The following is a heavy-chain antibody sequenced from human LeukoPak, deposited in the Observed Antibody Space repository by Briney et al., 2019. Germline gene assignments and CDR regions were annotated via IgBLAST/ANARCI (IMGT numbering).Heavy chain of an antibody. D-gene: IGHD5-18*01. V-gene: IGHV3-23*01. CDR1: GFTFSSYA. Sequence: GSLRLSCAASGFTFSSYAMSWVRQAPGKGLEWVSAISGSGGSTYYADSVKGRFTISRDNSKNTLYLQMNSLRAEDTAVYYCAKGLLRGYSYGYPFDYWGQGTLVTVSS. J-gene: IGHJ4*02. CDR2: ISGSGGST. CDR3: AKGLLRGYSYGYPFDY.